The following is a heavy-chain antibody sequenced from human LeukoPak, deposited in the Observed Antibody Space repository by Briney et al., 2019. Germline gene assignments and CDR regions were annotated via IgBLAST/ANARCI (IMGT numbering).Heavy chain of an antibody. J-gene: IGHJ4*02. Sequence: GGSLRLSCEASGFSFRNYWMNWVRQAPGKGLEWVANINQDGSEKHFAGSVKGRFIISRDNAKNSLYLQMKSLRAEDTAVYYCARDGQYSTSRYDFDYWGQGTLVTVSS. D-gene: IGHD6-13*01. CDR2: INQDGSEK. CDR3: ARDGQYSTSRYDFDY. CDR1: GFSFRNYW. V-gene: IGHV3-7*04.